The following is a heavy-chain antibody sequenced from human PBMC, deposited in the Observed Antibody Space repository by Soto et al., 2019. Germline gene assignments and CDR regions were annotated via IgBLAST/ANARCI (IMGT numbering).Heavy chain of an antibody. D-gene: IGHD1-20*01. CDR2: INHSGIT. CDR3: ARDRNWNFGGDWFDP. CDR1: GGSFSGYF. V-gene: IGHV4-34*09. Sequence: SETLSLTCTVSGGSFSGYFWTWIRQPPGKGLEWLAEINHSGITNYNPSVESRVSMSVDTSKNQFSLKLSSVTAADTAVYYCARDRNWNFGGDWFDPWGQGTLVTVSS. J-gene: IGHJ5*02.